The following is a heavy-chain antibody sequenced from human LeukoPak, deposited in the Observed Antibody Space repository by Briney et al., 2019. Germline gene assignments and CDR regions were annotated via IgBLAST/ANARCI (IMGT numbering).Heavy chain of an antibody. V-gene: IGHV3-74*01. J-gene: IGHJ3*02. CDR1: GFAFSSYW. CDR3: ARDGRAMSAFDI. D-gene: IGHD5-18*01. CDR2: INTDGTTT. Sequence: GGSLRLSCAASGFAFSSYWMHWVRQAPGKGLVWVSHINTDGTTTTYADSVKGRFTISRDNAKNTLYLQMNSLSAEDTAVYYCARDGRAMSAFDIWGQGTMVTVSS.